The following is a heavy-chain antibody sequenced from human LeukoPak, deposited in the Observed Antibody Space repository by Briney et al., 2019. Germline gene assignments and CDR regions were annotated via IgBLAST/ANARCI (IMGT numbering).Heavy chain of an antibody. J-gene: IGHJ4*02. Sequence: GGSLRLSCAASGFTFSKYAMSWVRQAPGKGLVWVSAISGSDGNTFYADSVKGRFTISRDNPKNTLSLQMNNLRAEDTALYYCARDSSVPYGITDWGQGTLVTVSS. CDR1: GFTFSKYA. D-gene: IGHD4-17*01. CDR2: ISGSDGNT. V-gene: IGHV3-23*01. CDR3: ARDSSVPYGITD.